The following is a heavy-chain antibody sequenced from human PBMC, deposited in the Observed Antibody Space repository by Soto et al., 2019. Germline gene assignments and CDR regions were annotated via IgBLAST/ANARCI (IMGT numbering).Heavy chain of an antibody. CDR1: GGTFSSYR. J-gene: IGHJ4*02. D-gene: IGHD5-12*01. CDR3: ARSLGYSGYDSSY. Sequence: SVNVSCKASGGTFSSYRINWVRQAPGQGLEWVGGIVPIYRTADYAQKFQGRVTITADESARTSYMELRSLKSQDTAVYYCARSLGYSGYDSSYWGQGTLVTVSS. V-gene: IGHV1-69*13. CDR2: IVPIYRTA.